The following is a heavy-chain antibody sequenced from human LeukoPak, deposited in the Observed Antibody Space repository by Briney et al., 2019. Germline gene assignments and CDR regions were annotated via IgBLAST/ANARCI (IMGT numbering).Heavy chain of an antibody. D-gene: IGHD5-12*01. Sequence: SETLSLTCTVSCGSISSYYWSWLRQPPGKGLEWIGYIYYSGSTNYNPSLKSRVTISVDTSKNHFSLKLSSVTASDTAVYYCATPGRGGYEHYYFDYWGQGTLVTVSS. CDR3: ATPGRGGYEHYYFDY. J-gene: IGHJ4*02. CDR1: CGSISSYY. V-gene: IGHV4-59*08. CDR2: IYYSGST.